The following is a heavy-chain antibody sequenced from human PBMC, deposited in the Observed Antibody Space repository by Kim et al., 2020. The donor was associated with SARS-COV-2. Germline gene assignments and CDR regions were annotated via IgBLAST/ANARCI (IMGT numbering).Heavy chain of an antibody. CDR2: ISNSGRTT. V-gene: IGHV3-48*03. CDR1: GFTFYSYE. J-gene: IGHJ4*02. Sequence: GGSLRLSCAASGFTFYSYEMNWVRQAPGKGLEWISYISNSGRTTNYADSVRGRFTISRDNPENSLFLQLTSLRADDTAVYLCARLSRAGFDYWGRGALVIVSS. CDR3: ARLSRAGFDY. D-gene: IGHD3-10*01.